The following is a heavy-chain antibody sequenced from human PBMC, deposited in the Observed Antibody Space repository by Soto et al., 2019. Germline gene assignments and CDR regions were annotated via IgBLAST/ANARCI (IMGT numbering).Heavy chain of an antibody. D-gene: IGHD3-3*01. Sequence: KSSETLSLTCTVSGGSISSYYWSWIRQPPGKGLEWIGYIYYSGNTNYNPSLKSRVTISVDTSKNQFSLKLSSVTAADTAVYYCARIQDFWSGYYWFDPWGQGALVTVSS. V-gene: IGHV4-59*01. CDR3: ARIQDFWSGYYWFDP. J-gene: IGHJ5*02. CDR1: GGSISSYY. CDR2: IYYSGNT.